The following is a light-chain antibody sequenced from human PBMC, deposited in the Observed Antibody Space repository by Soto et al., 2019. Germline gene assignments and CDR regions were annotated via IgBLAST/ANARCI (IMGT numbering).Light chain of an antibody. CDR3: HQSYSTLSTC. CDR2: AAS. V-gene: IGKV1-39*01. Sequence: DIQMTQSPSSLSASVGDRVTITCRASESITRHLNWNQQNQGKAPNLLILAASTLQNEVPSRFSGSGSGTDFSLTISSLQPEDFATYYCHQSYSTLSTCFGQGTRREIK. CDR1: ESITRH. J-gene: IGKJ5*01.